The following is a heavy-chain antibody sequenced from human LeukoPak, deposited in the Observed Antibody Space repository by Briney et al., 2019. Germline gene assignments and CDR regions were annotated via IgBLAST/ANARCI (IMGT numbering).Heavy chain of an antibody. V-gene: IGHV4-59*11. CDR3: AGIVVPAVSWFDP. J-gene: IGHJ5*02. D-gene: IGHD2-2*01. CDR1: GGSISSHY. CDR2: IYYSGST. Sequence: SETLSLTCTVSGGSISSHYWSWIRQPPGKGLEWIGYIYYSGSTNYNPSLKSRVTISVDTSKNQFSLKLSSVTAADTAVYYCAGIVVPAVSWFDPWGQGTLVTVPS.